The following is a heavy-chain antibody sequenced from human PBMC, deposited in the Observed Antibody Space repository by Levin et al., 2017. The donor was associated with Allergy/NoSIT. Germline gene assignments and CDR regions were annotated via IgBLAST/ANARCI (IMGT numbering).Heavy chain of an antibody. Sequence: TGGSLRLSCAASGFTFSSYAMHWVRQAPGKGLEWVAVISYDGSNKYYADSVKGRFTISRDNSKNTLYLQMNSLRAEDTAVYYCARDPCRWCPDLGGGSGAFDIWGQGTMVTVSS. CDR1: GFTFSSYA. J-gene: IGHJ3*02. CDR2: ISYDGSNK. CDR3: ARDPCRWCPDLGGGSGAFDI. D-gene: IGHD2-8*01. V-gene: IGHV3-30-3*01.